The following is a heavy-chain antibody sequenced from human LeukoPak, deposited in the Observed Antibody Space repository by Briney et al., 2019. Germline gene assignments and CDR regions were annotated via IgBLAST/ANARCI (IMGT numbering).Heavy chain of an antibody. CDR1: GASFSSDTRY. D-gene: IGHD1-26*01. CDR2: VYYTGST. J-gene: IGHJ4*02. V-gene: IGHV4-39*07. CDR3: ARGDNYVDS. Sequence: SETLSLTCLVSGASFSSDTRYWGWIRQPPGTGLEWIGSVYYTGSTFYNPSLRSRVFISLDTSKSQFSLKMTSVTAADTAHYYCARGDNYVDSWGRGTLVTVSS.